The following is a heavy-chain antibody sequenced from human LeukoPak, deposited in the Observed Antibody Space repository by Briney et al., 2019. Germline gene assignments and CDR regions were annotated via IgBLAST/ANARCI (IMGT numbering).Heavy chain of an antibody. V-gene: IGHV3-20*01. CDR2: INWAGGGT. CDR1: GVTFDDYA. CDR3: AGLQVVWALDDALDI. J-gene: IGHJ3*02. Sequence: PGGSLRLSCAASGVTFDDYAMTWVRQAPGKGLEWLSGINWAGGGTAYAESVKGRVTISRDNAKKSLYPQKNSLRAEDTALYHCAGLQVVWALDDALDIWGQGTKVTVSS. D-gene: IGHD1-26*01.